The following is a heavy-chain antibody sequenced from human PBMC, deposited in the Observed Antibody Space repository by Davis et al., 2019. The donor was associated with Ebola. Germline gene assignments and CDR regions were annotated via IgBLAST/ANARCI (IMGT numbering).Heavy chain of an antibody. D-gene: IGHD3-10*01. J-gene: IGHJ6*02. CDR2: INPNSGGT. CDR1: GYTFTGYY. CDR3: ARSITMVRGAQTYYYYGMDV. V-gene: IGHV1-2*02. Sequence: AASVQVSCKASGYTFTGYYMHWVRQAPGQGLEWMGWINPNSGGTNYAQKFQGRVTMTRDTSISTAYMELSRLRSDDTAVYYCARSITMVRGAQTYYYYGMDVWGQGTTVTISS.